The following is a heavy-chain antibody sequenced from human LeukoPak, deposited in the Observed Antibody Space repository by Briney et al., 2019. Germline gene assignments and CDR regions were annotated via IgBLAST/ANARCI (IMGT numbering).Heavy chain of an antibody. CDR3: ARQLGYCSGGSCYSEDFDY. Sequence: PSETLSLTCTVSGGSISSSSYYWGWIRQPPGKGLEWIGSIYYSGSTYYNPSLESRVTISVDTSKNQFSLKLSSVTAADTAVYYCARQLGYCSGGSCYSEDFDYWGQGTLVTVSS. V-gene: IGHV4-39*01. CDR2: IYYSGST. J-gene: IGHJ4*02. CDR1: GGSISSSSYY. D-gene: IGHD2-15*01.